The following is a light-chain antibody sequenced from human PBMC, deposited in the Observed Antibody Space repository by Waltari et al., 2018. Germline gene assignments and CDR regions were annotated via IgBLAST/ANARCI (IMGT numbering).Light chain of an antibody. CDR1: SSDVGGSTH. Sequence: QSVLTQPASLCGSPGQSITISCTGTSSDVGGSTHVSWYQQHPGKAPKLMLYEVSNRPSGVSNRFSGSKSGNTASLTISGLQAEDEADYYCSSYTSSSTVVFGGGTKLTVL. CDR3: SSYTSSSTVV. V-gene: IGLV2-14*01. J-gene: IGLJ2*01. CDR2: EVS.